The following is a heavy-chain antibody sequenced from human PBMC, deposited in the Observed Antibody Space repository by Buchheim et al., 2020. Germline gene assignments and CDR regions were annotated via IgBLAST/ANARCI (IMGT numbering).Heavy chain of an antibody. Sequence: QVQLQESGPGLVKPSETLSLTCTVSGGSISSYYWSWIRQPPGKGLEWIGYIYYSGSTNYNPSLMSRVTISVDTAKNQFSLKLSSVTAADTAVYYCARGGLVWGVYYFDYWGQGTL. CDR1: GGSISSYY. CDR3: ARGGLVWGVYYFDY. CDR2: IYYSGST. J-gene: IGHJ4*02. V-gene: IGHV4-59*01. D-gene: IGHD3-16*01.